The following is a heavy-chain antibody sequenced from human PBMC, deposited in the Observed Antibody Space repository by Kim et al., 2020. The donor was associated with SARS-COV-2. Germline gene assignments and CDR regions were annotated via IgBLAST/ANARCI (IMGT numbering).Heavy chain of an antibody. CDR2: IWYDGSNK. CDR3: ARDRFRSHTAMVTYYY. D-gene: IGHD5-18*01. CDR1: GFTFSSYG. Sequence: GGSLRLSCAASGFTFSSYGMHWVRQAPGKGLEWVAVIWYDGSNKYYADSVKGRFTISRDNSKNTLYLQMNSLRAEDTAVYYCARDRFRSHTAMVTYYYWGQGTLVTVSS. V-gene: IGHV3-33*01. J-gene: IGHJ4*02.